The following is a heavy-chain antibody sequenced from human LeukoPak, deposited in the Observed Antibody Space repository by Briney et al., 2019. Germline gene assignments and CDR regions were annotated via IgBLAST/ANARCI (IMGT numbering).Heavy chain of an antibody. D-gene: IGHD1-26*01. Sequence: GGSLRLSCVASGFTFTGHSMHWVRQAPGKGLEWVAVVSYDEKTIFYADSLKGRFTVSRDNSKNTVYLQMNSLRDEDTAVYYCARDQHGLSWELPSAGDPIPDYWGQGTLVTVSS. V-gene: IGHV3-30*04. CDR1: GFTFTGHS. J-gene: IGHJ4*02. CDR2: VSYDEKTI. CDR3: ARDQHGLSWELPSAGDPIPDY.